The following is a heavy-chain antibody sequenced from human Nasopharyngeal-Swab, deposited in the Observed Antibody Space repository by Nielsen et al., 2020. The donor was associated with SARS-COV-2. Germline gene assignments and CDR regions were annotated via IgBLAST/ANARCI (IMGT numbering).Heavy chain of an antibody. CDR3: ARAMIVVVINAFDI. V-gene: IGHV4-31*03. CDR1: GGSISSGGYY. D-gene: IGHD3-22*01. Sequence: SATLSLTCTVSGGSISSGGYYWSWIRQHPGKGLEWIGYIYYSGSTYYNPSLKRRVTISVDTSKNQFSLKLSSVTAADTAVYYCARAMIVVVINAFDIWGQGTMVTVSS. J-gene: IGHJ3*02. CDR2: IYYSGST.